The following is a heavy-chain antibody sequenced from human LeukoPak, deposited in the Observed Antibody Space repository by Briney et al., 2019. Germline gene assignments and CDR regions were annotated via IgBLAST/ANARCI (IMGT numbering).Heavy chain of an antibody. V-gene: IGHV4-31*03. CDR2: IYYSGST. D-gene: IGHD5-18*01. Sequence: SETLSLTCTVSGGSISSGGYYWSWIRQHPGKGLEWIGYIYYSGSTYYNPSLKSRVTISVDTSKNQFSLKLSSVTVADTAVYYCATSLGLDTAMVNYYYYGMDVWGQGTTVTVSS. J-gene: IGHJ6*02. CDR1: GGSISSGGYY. CDR3: ATSLGLDTAMVNYYYYGMDV.